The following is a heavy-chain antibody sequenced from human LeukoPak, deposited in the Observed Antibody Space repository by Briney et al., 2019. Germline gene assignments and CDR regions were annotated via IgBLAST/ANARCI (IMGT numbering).Heavy chain of an antibody. CDR3: ALLGPLLDAFDI. V-gene: IGHV4-31*03. CDR2: IYYSGST. J-gene: IGHJ3*02. Sequence: PSETLSLTCTVSGGSISSGGYYWSWIRQHPGKGLEWIGYIYYSGSTYYNPSLKSRVTISVDTSKNQFSLKLSSVTAADTAVYYCALLGPLLDAFDIWGQGTMVTVSS. D-gene: IGHD2-21*02. CDR1: GGSISSGGYY.